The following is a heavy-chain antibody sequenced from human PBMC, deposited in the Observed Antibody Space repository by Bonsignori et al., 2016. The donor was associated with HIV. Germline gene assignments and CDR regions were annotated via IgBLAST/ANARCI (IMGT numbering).Heavy chain of an antibody. Sequence: VRQMPGKGLEWVGFIRSKAYGGTTEYAASVKGRFTISRDDSKSIAYLQMNSLKTEDTAVYYCTRDDDVPPYCGGDCYSNYFDYWGQGTLVTVSS. CDR2: IRSKAYGGTT. J-gene: IGHJ4*02. CDR3: TRDDDVPPYCGGDCYSNYFDY. V-gene: IGHV3-49*02. D-gene: IGHD2-21*01.